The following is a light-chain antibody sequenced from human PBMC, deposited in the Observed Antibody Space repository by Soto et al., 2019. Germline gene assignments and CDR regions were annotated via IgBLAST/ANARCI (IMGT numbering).Light chain of an antibody. CDR2: EVS. V-gene: IGLV2-14*01. CDR1: SSDVGAYNY. CDR3: SSYTSSSTPYV. J-gene: IGLJ1*01. Sequence: QSVLAQPASVSGSPGQSITLSCTGTSSDVGAYNYVSWYQQHPGKAPKLMIHEVSKRPSGVSNRFSGSKSGNTASLTISGLQAEDEADYYCSSYTSSSTPYVVGTGTKVTVL.